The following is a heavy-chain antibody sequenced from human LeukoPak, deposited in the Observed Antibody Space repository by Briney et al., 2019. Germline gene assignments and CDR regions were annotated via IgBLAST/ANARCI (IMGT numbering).Heavy chain of an antibody. J-gene: IGHJ4*02. V-gene: IGHV3-11*01. D-gene: IGHD3-22*01. Sequence: GGSLRLSCAASGFTFSDYYMSWIRQALGKGLEWVSYISSSGSTIYYADSVKGRFTISRDNAKSSLYLQMNSLRAEDTAVYYCARDSTYYDHTYWGQGTLVTVSS. CDR3: ARDSTYYDHTY. CDR2: ISSSGSTI. CDR1: GFTFSDYY.